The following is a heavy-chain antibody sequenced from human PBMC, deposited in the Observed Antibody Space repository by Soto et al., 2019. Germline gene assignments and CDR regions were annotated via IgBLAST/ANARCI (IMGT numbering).Heavy chain of an antibody. CDR2: SSAYNYNT. CDR1: GYTFTSYG. D-gene: IGHD3-3*01. J-gene: IGHJ5*02. Sequence: QVQLVQSGAEVKKPGASVKVSCKASGYTFTSYGLSWVRQAPGQGLEWMGRSSAYNYNTNYAQKLQCRVTMTTDTSASTAYMEPSSLRSDDPAVYYWAIFLGALGLCFDPWGQGTLVSVYS. CDR3: AIFLGALGLCFDP. V-gene: IGHV1-18*01.